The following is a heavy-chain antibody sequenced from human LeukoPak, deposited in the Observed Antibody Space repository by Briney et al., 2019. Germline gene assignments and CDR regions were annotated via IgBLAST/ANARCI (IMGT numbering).Heavy chain of an antibody. V-gene: IGHV4-34*01. J-gene: IGHJ4*02. Sequence: KPSETLSLTCAVYGGSFSGYYWSWIRQPPGKGLEWIGEINHSGSTNYNPSLKSRVTISVDTSKNQFSLKLSSVTAADTAVYYCARRGSSWYLFTLRIDYWGQGTLVTVSS. D-gene: IGHD6-13*01. CDR3: ARRGSSWYLFTLRIDY. CDR2: INHSGST. CDR1: GGSFSGYY.